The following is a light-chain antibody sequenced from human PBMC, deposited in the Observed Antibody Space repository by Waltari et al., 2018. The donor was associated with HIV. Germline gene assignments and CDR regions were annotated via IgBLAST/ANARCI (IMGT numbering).Light chain of an antibody. Sequence: QSALTQPASVSGSPGQSITISCTGTSSDVGGFNYVSWYQHHPGKAPKLLIYDVTSRRSGVFKSFSGSKYGNPASLTISGLQAEDEADYYCSSYTSSSTLVVFGGGTKLTVL. V-gene: IGLV2-14*03. CDR1: SSDVGGFNY. CDR2: DVT. CDR3: SSYTSSSTLVV. J-gene: IGLJ2*01.